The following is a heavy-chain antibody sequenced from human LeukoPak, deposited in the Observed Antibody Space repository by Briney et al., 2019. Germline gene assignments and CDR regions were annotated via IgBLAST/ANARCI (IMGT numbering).Heavy chain of an antibody. D-gene: IGHD3-22*01. CDR3: ARDPTLQHYYDSSGPNWFDP. CDR1: GGTFSSYA. V-gene: IGHV1-69*13. Sequence: ASVKVSCKASGGTFSSYAISWVRQAPGQGLEWMGGIIPIFGTANYAQKFQGRVTITADESTSTAYMELSSLRSEDPAVYYCARDPTLQHYYDSSGPNWFDPWGQGTLVTVSS. CDR2: IIPIFGTA. J-gene: IGHJ5*02.